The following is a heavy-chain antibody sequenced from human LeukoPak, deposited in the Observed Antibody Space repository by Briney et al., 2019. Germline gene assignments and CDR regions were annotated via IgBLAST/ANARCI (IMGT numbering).Heavy chain of an antibody. Sequence: ASVKVSCKASGYTFTGYYMHWVRQAPGQGLEWMGWINPNSGGTNYAQKFQGRVTMTRDTSTSPAYMELSRLRSDDTAVYYCAGGYCSGGSCHLSDYWGQGTLVTVHS. CDR3: AGGYCSGGSCHLSDY. J-gene: IGHJ4*02. CDR2: INPNSGGT. D-gene: IGHD2-15*01. V-gene: IGHV1-2*02. CDR1: GYTFTGYY.